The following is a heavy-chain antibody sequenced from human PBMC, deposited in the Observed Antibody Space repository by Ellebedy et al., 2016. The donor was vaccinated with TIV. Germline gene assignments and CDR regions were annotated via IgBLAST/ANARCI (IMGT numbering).Heavy chain of an antibody. D-gene: IGHD3-10*01. J-gene: IGHJ4*02. CDR1: GFTFSSYA. CDR3: AKGAMVRGVLGGLFDY. CDR2: ISGSGGST. Sequence: GESLKISXAASGFTFSSYAMSWVRQAPGKGLEWVSAISGSGGSTYYADSVKGRFTISRDNSKNTLYLQVNSLRPEDTAVYYCAKGAMVRGVLGGLFDYWGQGTLVTVSS. V-gene: IGHV3-23*01.